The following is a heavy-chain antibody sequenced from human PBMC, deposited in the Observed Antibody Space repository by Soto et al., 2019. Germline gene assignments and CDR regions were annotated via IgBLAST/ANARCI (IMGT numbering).Heavy chain of an antibody. D-gene: IGHD1-26*01. V-gene: IGHV2-5*05. CDR1: AFSLSTSGVG. CDR2: IYWDDDK. J-gene: IGHJ4*02. CDR3: APRQGGASGVASDY. Sequence: QITLKESGPTVVKPTQTLTLTCTFSAFSLSTSGVGVGWIRQPPGKALEWLALIYWDDDKRYGPSRKSRLTITEDTPKTQVVLRMTNMSPVDTATYYCAPRQGGASGVASDYWGQGTLFTASS.